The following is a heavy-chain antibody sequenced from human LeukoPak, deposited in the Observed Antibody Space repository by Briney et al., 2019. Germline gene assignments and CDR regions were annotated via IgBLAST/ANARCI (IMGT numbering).Heavy chain of an antibody. V-gene: IGHV3-48*03. CDR1: RFIFSNYE. Sequence: GGSLRLSCVASRFIFSNYEMNWVRQAPGKGLEWVSYISSSGSTIYYADSVKGRFTISRDNAKNSLYLQMNSLRAEDTAVYYCARENSSSWVFDYWGQGTLVTVSS. D-gene: IGHD6-6*01. CDR3: ARENSSSWVFDY. CDR2: ISSSGSTI. J-gene: IGHJ4*02.